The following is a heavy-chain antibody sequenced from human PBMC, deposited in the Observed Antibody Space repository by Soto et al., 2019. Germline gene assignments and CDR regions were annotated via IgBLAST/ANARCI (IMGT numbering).Heavy chain of an antibody. CDR1: GGSLSGYY. CDR3: ARHRGPAPVY. CDR2: LFYGGTT. V-gene: IGHV4-39*01. Sequence: TVXGGSLSGYYWTWIRQPPGKGLEWVGSLFYGGTTDYNPSLKSRLTMSLDTSKNQFSLKLRSVTAADTAVYYCARHRGPAPVYWGQGTLVTVSS. J-gene: IGHJ4*02. D-gene: IGHD3-10*01.